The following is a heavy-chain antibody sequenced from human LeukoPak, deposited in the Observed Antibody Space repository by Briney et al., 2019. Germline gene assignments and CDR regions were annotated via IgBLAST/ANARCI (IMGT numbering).Heavy chain of an antibody. J-gene: IGHJ6*02. V-gene: IGHV3-74*01. CDR3: VRDRFYAMDV. CDR1: GFTFSGSA. CDR2: INHDGSTT. Sequence: PGGSLRLSCAASGFTFSGSAMHWVRQAPGKGLVWVSRINHDGSTTNYVDSVKGRFTISRDNAKNTLYLQMNSLRAEDTAVFYCVRDRFYAMDVWGQGTTVTVSS.